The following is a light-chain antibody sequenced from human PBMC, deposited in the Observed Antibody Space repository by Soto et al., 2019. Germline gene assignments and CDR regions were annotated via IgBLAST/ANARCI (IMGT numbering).Light chain of an antibody. V-gene: IGKV1-39*01. CDR2: GAS. J-gene: IGKJ1*01. CDR1: QGISIY. Sequence: DIPMTQSPSSLSASVGDRVTISCRASQGISIYLNWYQQKPGKDPKLLIYGASTLQSGVPSRFGGSGSGTDFTLTIRSLQPEDFASYYCQQTFSTPWTFGQGTNVEIK. CDR3: QQTFSTPWT.